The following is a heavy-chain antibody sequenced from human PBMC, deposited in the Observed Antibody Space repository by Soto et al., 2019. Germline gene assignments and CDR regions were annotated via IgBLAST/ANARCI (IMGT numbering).Heavy chain of an antibody. V-gene: IGHV1-69*04. J-gene: IGHJ4*02. Sequence: GASVKVSCKASGCTFTRSGISWVRQAPGQGPEWMGRIIPVLGIPDYAQKFQDRVTITADKSTSTAFMVLSSLRSEDTAVYYCARRWGRSFDYWGQGTLVTVSS. CDR1: GCTFTRSG. CDR2: IIPVLGIP. CDR3: ARRWGRSFDY. D-gene: IGHD2-15*01.